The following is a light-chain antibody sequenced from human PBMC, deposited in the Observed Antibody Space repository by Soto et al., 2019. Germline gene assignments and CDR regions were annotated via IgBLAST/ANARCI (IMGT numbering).Light chain of an antibody. CDR1: QSVGNS. Sequence: EIEMTQYPATLSVSAGERAALSCRASQSVGNSLAWYQQKPGQAPRLLLYRASYRATGIADRFSGSGSGTEFTLTISSLQSVDFAVYYCQQYKNWYSFGQGTKLEIK. CDR3: QQYKNWYS. CDR2: RAS. V-gene: IGKV3-15*01. J-gene: IGKJ2*01.